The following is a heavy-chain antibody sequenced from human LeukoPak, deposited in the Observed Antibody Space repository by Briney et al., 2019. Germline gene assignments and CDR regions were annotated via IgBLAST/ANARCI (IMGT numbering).Heavy chain of an antibody. CDR2: IYPGDSDT. CDR3: ARYITTAKVTNYFDY. J-gene: IGHJ4*02. Sequence: GESLKISCKGSGYSFTSYWIGWVRQMPGKGLEWMGIIYPGDSDTRYSPSFQGQVTISADKSISTAYLQWSSLKASDTAMYYCARYITTAKVTNYFDYWGQGTLVTVSS. CDR1: GYSFTSYW. D-gene: IGHD5-18*01. V-gene: IGHV5-51*01.